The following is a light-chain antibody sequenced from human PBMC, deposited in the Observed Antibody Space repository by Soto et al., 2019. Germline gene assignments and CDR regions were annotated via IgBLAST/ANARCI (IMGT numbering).Light chain of an antibody. V-gene: IGLV2-23*01. J-gene: IGLJ2*01. CDR3: CSYAGSSTLV. Sequence: QSVLTQPASVSGSPGQSITISCTGTSSDVANYNLVSWYQQHPGKAPKLMIYEGSKRPSGVSNRFSGSRSGNTASLTISGLQAEDEADYYCCSYAGSSTLVFGGGTKVTVL. CDR1: SSDVANYNL. CDR2: EGS.